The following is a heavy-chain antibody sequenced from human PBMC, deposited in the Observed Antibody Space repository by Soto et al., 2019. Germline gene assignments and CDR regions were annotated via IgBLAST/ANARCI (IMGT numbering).Heavy chain of an antibody. Sequence: QLQQSGPGLVKPSETLSLTCTVSGGSVSSSSYYWSWIRQPPGKGLEGIGYIYHTGSTKYNPSLVSRVTISVDTSKNHFSLKLTSVTTADTAVYYCARDHDICDSPPRSQYYYYGMDVWGQGTTVTVSS. CDR3: ARDHDICDSPPRSQYYYYGMDV. CDR1: GGSVSSSSYY. J-gene: IGHJ6*02. V-gene: IGHV4-61*03. CDR2: IYHTGST. D-gene: IGHD3-9*01.